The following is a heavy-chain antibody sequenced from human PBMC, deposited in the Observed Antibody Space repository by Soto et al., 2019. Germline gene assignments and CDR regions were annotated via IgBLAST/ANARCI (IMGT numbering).Heavy chain of an antibody. CDR2: IHYDGRT. CDR3: ARTYFGSGSYSY. J-gene: IGHJ1*01. Sequence: QLQLQESGPGLVEPSETLSLTCTVSGGSISGTNEYWGWIRQPPGKGLEWIASIHYDGRTYYTPSPKSRLTISAYTSKNHFSLKLSSVTAADTAVYYCARTYFGSGSYSYWGQGTLVIVSS. CDR1: GGSISGTNEY. V-gene: IGHV4-39*02. D-gene: IGHD3-10*01.